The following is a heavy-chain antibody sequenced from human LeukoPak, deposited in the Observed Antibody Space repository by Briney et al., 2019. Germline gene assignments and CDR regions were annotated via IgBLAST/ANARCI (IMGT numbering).Heavy chain of an antibody. CDR2: ISGSAQRT. CDR1: GLTFSDYA. CDR3: ARVPDYFDY. V-gene: IGHV3-23*01. Sequence: GGSLRLSCAASGLTFSDYAMSWVRQAPGQGLEWVSGISGSAQRTYYADSVKGRFTISRDNFKRTLYLEMNSLRAEDTAVYYCARVPDYFDYWGQGTLVTVSS. J-gene: IGHJ4*02.